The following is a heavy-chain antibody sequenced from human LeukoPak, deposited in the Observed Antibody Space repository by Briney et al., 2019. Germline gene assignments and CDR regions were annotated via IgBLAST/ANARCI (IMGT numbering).Heavy chain of an antibody. J-gene: IGHJ4*02. Sequence: SETLPLTCTVSGGSLSSYYWSWIRQPPGKGLEWIGNIYYSGSTNYNSSLKSRVTISIDASKNQFSLKLSSMTAADTAVYYCARPQRLGGSYSHFDYWGQGTLVTVSS. V-gene: IGHV4-59*08. D-gene: IGHD1-26*01. CDR1: GGSLSSYY. CDR2: IYYSGST. CDR3: ARPQRLGGSYSHFDY.